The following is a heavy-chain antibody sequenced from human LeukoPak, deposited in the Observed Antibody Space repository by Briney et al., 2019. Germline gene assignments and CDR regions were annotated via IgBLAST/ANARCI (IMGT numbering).Heavy chain of an antibody. V-gene: IGHV3-21*01. CDR3: AREGCNRTKCYGYYYYGMDV. CDR1: GFTFSSST. CDR2: ISSSSSYI. J-gene: IGHJ6*02. Sequence: GGSLRLSCVASGFTFSSSTMNWVRQAPGKGLEWVSSISSSSSYIYYADSVKGRFTISRDNAKNSLYPQMNSLRAEDTAVYYCAREGCNRTKCYGYYYYGMDVWGQGTTVTVSS. D-gene: IGHD2/OR15-2a*01.